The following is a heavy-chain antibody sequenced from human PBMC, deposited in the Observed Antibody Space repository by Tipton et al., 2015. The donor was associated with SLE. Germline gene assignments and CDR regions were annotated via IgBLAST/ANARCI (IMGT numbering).Heavy chain of an antibody. V-gene: IGHV4-4*07. D-gene: IGHD7-27*01. J-gene: IGHJ4*02. Sequence: TLSLTCTVSGGSISSYYWNWIRQAAGKGLEWIGRVYTSGSTYYNPSLKSRVTMSLDTSKNQFSLRLSSVTAADTAVYYCARGMVLTGTGDYWGQGTLVTVSS. CDR1: GGSISSYY. CDR2: VYTSGST. CDR3: ARGMVLTGTGDY.